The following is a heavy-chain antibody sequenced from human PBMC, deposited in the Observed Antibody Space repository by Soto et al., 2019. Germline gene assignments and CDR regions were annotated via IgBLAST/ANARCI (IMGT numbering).Heavy chain of an antibody. D-gene: IGHD2-21*01. V-gene: IGHV1-69*01. CDR1: GVTFSTSG. Sequence: QVQLVQSGAGVKKPGSSLKVSCKTSGVTFSTSGFSWVRQGPGQGLEWMGGIIPLFGTPKYARKFQGRVSITGDDSATTPYLELSGLSSYDTAIYYCARVAPPICGGGNCYRLDSYFDSWGQGSQVVVSS. CDR2: IIPLFGTP. J-gene: IGHJ4*03. CDR3: ARVAPPICGGGNCYRLDSYFDS.